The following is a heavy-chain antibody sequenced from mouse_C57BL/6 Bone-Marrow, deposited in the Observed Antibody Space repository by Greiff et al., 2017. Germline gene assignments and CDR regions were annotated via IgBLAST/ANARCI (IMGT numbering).Heavy chain of an antibody. CDR3: GREGLYERGLYYGNP. Sequence: QVQLQQPGAELVKPGASVKMSCKASGYTFTSYWITWVKQRPGQGLEWIGDIYPGSGSTNYNEKFKSKATLTVDTSSSTAYMQLSSLTSEDSAVYYGGREGLYERGLYYGNPWGQGTTLTVSS. V-gene: IGHV1-55*01. CDR1: GYTFTSYW. J-gene: IGHJ2*01. D-gene: IGHD2-1*01. CDR2: IYPGSGST.